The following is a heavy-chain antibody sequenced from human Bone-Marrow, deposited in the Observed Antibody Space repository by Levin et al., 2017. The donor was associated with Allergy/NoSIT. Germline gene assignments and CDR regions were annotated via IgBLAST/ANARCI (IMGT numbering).Heavy chain of an antibody. Sequence: LRLSCTVSGASISSDDHYWSWVRQSPVKGLEWIGYIHYSGNTYYNPSLKSRLLISIDTSKNQFSLKMTSLTVADTAVYYCASYVMFGVVIGSWFDPWGQGTLVTVSS. D-gene: IGHD3-16*02. V-gene: IGHV4-30-4*01. CDR3: ASYVMFGVVIGSWFDP. J-gene: IGHJ5*02. CDR1: GASISSDDHY. CDR2: IHYSGNT.